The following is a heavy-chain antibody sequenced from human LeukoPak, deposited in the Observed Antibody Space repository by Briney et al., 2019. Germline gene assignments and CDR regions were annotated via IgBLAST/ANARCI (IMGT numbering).Heavy chain of an antibody. Sequence: GGSLRLSCAASGFTFSDYYMSWIRQAPGKGLEWVSYISSSGSTIYYADSVKGRFTISRDNSKNTLYLQMNSLRAEDTAVYYCAKDGGYSGYDSSWFDPWGQGTLVTVSS. CDR2: ISSSGSTI. J-gene: IGHJ5*02. CDR3: AKDGGYSGYDSSWFDP. D-gene: IGHD5-12*01. CDR1: GFTFSDYY. V-gene: IGHV3-11*01.